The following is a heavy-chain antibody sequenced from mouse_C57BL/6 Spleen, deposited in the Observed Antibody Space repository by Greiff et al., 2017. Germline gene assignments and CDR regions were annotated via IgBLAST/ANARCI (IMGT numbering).Heavy chain of an antibody. Sequence: DVMLVESGGGLVQPGGSLKLSCAASGFTFSDYYMYWVRQTPEKRLEWVAYISNGGGSTYYPDTVKGRFTISRDNAKNTLYLQMSRLKSEDTAMYYCASGDGYLYYFDYWGQGTTLTVSS. CDR2: ISNGGGST. V-gene: IGHV5-12*01. J-gene: IGHJ2*01. CDR1: GFTFSDYY. D-gene: IGHD2-3*01. CDR3: ASGDGYLYYFDY.